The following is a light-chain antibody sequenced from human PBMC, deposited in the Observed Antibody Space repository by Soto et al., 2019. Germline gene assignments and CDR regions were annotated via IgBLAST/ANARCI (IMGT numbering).Light chain of an antibody. V-gene: IGLV2-14*01. CDR2: EVS. CDR1: SSDVGGYNY. Sequence: QSALTQPASVSGSPRQSITISCTGTSSDVGGYNYVSWYQQHPGKAPKLMIYEVSNRPSGVSHRFSGSKSGNTASLTISGLQAEDEADYYCSSYTSSSTFVFGTGTQLTVL. J-gene: IGLJ7*01. CDR3: SSYTSSSTFV.